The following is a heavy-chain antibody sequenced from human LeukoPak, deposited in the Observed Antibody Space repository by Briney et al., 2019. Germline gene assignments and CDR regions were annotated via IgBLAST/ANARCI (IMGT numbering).Heavy chain of an antibody. D-gene: IGHD3-3*01. Sequence: GGSLRLSRAASGFTFSSYAMSWVRQAPGKGLEWVSVISGSSTSISHADSVKGRFTISRDNSKNTLFLQMNSLRAEDTAVYYCATLGLGRFFTGGGGYWGQGTLVTVSS. CDR2: ISGSSTSI. J-gene: IGHJ4*02. CDR1: GFTFSSYA. CDR3: ATLGLGRFFTGGGGY. V-gene: IGHV3-23*01.